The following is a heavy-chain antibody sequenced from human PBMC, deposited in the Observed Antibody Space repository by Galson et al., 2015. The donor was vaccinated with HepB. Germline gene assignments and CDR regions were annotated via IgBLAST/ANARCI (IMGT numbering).Heavy chain of an antibody. CDR3: ARVSAAAGTGAFDI. V-gene: IGHV3-33*01. D-gene: IGHD6-13*01. CDR1: GFTFSSYG. J-gene: IGHJ3*02. Sequence: SLRLSCAASGFTFSSYGMHWVRQAPGKGLEWVAVIWYDGSNKYYADSVKGRFTISRDNSKNTLYLQMNSLRAEDTAVYYCARVSAAAGTGAFDIWGQGTMVIVSS. CDR2: IWYDGSNK.